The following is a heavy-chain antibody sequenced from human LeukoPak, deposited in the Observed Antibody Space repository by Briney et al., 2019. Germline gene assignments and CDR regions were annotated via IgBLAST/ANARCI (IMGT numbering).Heavy chain of an antibody. CDR3: ARDGNTYGPDFDY. CDR2: VNINEGP. Sequence: PSETLSLTCIVSGGSISDFHWSWIRQPAGKGLEWIGHVNINEGPKYNPSLRSRVIMSTDTSRNQYSLELTSVTAADTAVYYCARDGNTYGPDFDYWGQGTLVTVSS. D-gene: IGHD3-10*01. V-gene: IGHV4-4*07. J-gene: IGHJ4*02. CDR1: GGSISDFH.